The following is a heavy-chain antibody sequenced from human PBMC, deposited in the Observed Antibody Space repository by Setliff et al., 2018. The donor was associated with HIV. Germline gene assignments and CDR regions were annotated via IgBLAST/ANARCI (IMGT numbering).Heavy chain of an antibody. J-gene: IGHJ5*02. V-gene: IGHV4-61*02. D-gene: IGHD6-6*01. CDR3: ARQVQYRWDLGWFDP. Sequence: PSETLSLTCTVSGGSVSSGSFFWSWIRQPAGKGLEWIARIYSNGSTNYNPSLRSRVTISADTSNNYFSLKLRSVTASDTAVYYCARQVQYRWDLGWFDPWGQGALVTVSS. CDR1: GGSVSSGSFF. CDR2: IYSNGST.